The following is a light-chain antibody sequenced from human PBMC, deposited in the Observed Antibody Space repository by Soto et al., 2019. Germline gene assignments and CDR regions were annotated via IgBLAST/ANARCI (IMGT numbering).Light chain of an antibody. CDR1: QSLSSNY. J-gene: IGKJ4*01. V-gene: IGKV3-20*01. CDR3: QQFGY. Sequence: EIVLTQSPGALSLSPGEIAILSCRASQSLSSNYLVWYQQKPGQAPRLLIYGTSSSATGIPDRFSGSGSGTDFTLTISRLEPEDFAVYYCQQFGYFGGGTKVEIK. CDR2: GTS.